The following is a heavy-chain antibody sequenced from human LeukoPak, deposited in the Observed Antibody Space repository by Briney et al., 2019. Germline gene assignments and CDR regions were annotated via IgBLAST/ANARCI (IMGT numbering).Heavy chain of an antibody. J-gene: IGHJ3*02. CDR2: IYTSGST. CDR1: GGSISSGSYY. Sequence: SETLSLTCTVSGGSISSGSYYWSWVRQPAGKGLEWIGRIYTSGSTNYNPSLKSRVTISVDTSKNQFSLKLSSVTAADTAVYYCARLGYCSGGSCYTEAFDIWGQGTMVTVSS. D-gene: IGHD2-15*01. CDR3: ARLGYCSGGSCYTEAFDI. V-gene: IGHV4-61*02.